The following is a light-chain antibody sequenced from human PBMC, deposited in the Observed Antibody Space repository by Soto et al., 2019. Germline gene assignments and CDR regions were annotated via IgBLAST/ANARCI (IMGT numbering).Light chain of an antibody. Sequence: DIVMTQSPATLPVSPGERATLSCRASQNINRNLAWYQQKPGQAPGLLISGASARASGIPARFSGSGSGTEFTLTISSLQSEDFAIYYCQQYNNWPLTFGQGTKVEI. CDR1: QNINRN. CDR2: GAS. V-gene: IGKV3-15*01. CDR3: QQYNNWPLT. J-gene: IGKJ1*01.